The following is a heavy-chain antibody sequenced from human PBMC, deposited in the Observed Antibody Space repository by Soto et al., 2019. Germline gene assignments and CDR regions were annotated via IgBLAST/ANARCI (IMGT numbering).Heavy chain of an antibody. V-gene: IGHV1-18*01. CDR3: ARALGYCNSSGCFRNWFDP. D-gene: IGHD2-15*01. J-gene: IGHJ5*02. CDR1: GYSFRTHG. CDR2: ISTYDDKT. Sequence: QVQLVQSGAEVKTPGASVKVSCRASGYSFRTHGISWVRQAPGQGLEWMGWISTYDDKTNFPQKFQGRITMTTDTSPSTAYMELRSLRSDDTAVYFCARALGYCNSSGCFRNWFDPWGQGTLVTVSS.